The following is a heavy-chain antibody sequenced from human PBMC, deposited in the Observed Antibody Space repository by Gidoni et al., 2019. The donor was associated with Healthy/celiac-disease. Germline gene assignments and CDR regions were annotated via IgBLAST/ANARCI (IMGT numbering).Heavy chain of an antibody. V-gene: IGHV4-30-4*01. CDR3: ARVSTGGAAEDG. CDR1: GGPISSGDYY. Sequence: QVQLQESGPGQVKPSQTLSLTCTVSGGPISSGDYYWGWIRQPPGKGLEWIGYIYYSGSTYYNPSLKSRVTISVDTSKNQFSRKLSSVTAADTAVYYCARVSTGGAAEDGWGQGTLVTVSS. CDR2: IYYSGST. D-gene: IGHD4-17*01. J-gene: IGHJ4*02.